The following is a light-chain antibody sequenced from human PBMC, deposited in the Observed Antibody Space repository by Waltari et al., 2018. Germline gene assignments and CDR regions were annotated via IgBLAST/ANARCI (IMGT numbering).Light chain of an antibody. Sequence: EIVMTQSPATLSVSPGERATLSCRASQSVSTKLAWYQQKPGQAPRLFIYGASTRATGIPARFSGSGSGTEFTLTISSLQSEDFAVYYCQQYNNWPKTFGQGTKVEIK. CDR2: GAS. V-gene: IGKV3-15*01. J-gene: IGKJ1*01. CDR3: QQYNNWPKT. CDR1: QSVSTK.